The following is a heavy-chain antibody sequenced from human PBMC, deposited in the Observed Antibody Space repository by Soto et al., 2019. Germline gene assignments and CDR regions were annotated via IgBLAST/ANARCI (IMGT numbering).Heavy chain of an antibody. D-gene: IGHD6-6*01. CDR2: ISSSGSTI. CDR3: AREWKQLVYYYGMDV. CDR1: GFTFSSYE. J-gene: IGHJ6*02. Sequence: GGSLRLSCAASGFTFSSYEMNWVRQAPGKGLEWVSYISSSGSTIYYADSVKGRFTISRDNAKNSLYLQMNRLRAEDTAVYYCAREWKQLVYYYGMDVWGQGTTVTVSS. V-gene: IGHV3-48*03.